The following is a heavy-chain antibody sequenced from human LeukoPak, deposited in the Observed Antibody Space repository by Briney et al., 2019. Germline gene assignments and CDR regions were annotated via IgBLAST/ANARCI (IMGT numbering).Heavy chain of an antibody. CDR3: ARAYCSSTSCYYDAFDI. J-gene: IGHJ3*02. V-gene: IGHV1-18*01. Sequence: ASVKVSCKASGYTFTSYGISWVRQAPGQGLEWIGWISAYNGNTNYAQKLQGRVTMTTDTSTSTAYMELRSLRSDDTAVYYCARAYCSSTSCYYDAFDIWGQGTMVTVSS. CDR1: GYTFTSYG. D-gene: IGHD2-2*01. CDR2: ISAYNGNT.